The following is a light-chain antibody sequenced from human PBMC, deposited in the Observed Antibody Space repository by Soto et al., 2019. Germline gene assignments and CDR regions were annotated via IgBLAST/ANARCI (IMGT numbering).Light chain of an antibody. Sequence: QSALTQPASVSGSPGQSITISCTGTSSDVGSYNLVSWYQQHPGKAPKLMIYEGSKRPSGVSNRFSGSKSGNTASLTISGLQAADEADYYCSLYTSENADVFGTGTKLTVL. CDR2: EGS. J-gene: IGLJ1*01. CDR1: SSDVGSYNL. CDR3: SLYTSENADV. V-gene: IGLV2-14*02.